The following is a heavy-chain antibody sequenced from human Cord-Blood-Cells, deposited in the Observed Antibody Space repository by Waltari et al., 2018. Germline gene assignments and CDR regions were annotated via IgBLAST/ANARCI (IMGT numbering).Heavy chain of an antibody. CDR2: MNPNSGNT. V-gene: IGHV1-8*01. Sequence: QVQLVQSGAEVKKPGASVKVSCKASGFTFTSYDINRVQKSSGQGLEWMGWMNPNSGNTGYAQKFQGRVTMTRNTSRSTAYMELSSLRSEDTGVYYCARVGRGSGYYTGFWGWGQGTLVTVSS. J-gene: IGHJ4*02. CDR3: ARVGRGSGYYTGFWG. CDR1: GFTFTSYD. D-gene: IGHD3-3*01.